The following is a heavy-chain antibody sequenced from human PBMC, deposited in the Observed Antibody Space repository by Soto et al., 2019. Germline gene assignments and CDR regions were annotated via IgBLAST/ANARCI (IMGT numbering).Heavy chain of an antibody. D-gene: IGHD6-6*01. CDR3: SRDILQLGPNYYYYGMDV. CDR1: GYTFTSYG. V-gene: IGHV1-18*01. CDR2: ISAYNGNT. J-gene: IGHJ6*02. Sequence: QVQLVQSGAEVKKPGASVKVSCKASGYTFTSYGISWVRQAPGQGLEWMGWISAYNGNTNYAQKLQGRVTMTTDTSTSTADIELRSLRSDDTAVYYWSRDILQLGPNYYYYGMDVWRQGTTVTVSS.